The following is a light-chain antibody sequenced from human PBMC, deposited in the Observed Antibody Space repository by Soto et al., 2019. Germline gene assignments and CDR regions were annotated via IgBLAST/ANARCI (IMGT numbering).Light chain of an antibody. CDR3: EQDNNLPPS. V-gene: IGKV3-15*01. Sequence: EIVMTQSPATLSVSPGERATLSCRASQSVSNILAWYQQKPGQAPSLLIYGASTRATGVPARFSGSGSGTELTLTSRSRQSEDFAVYYCEQDNNLPPSFGQGTKLEIK. CDR2: GAS. CDR1: QSVSNI. J-gene: IGKJ2*01.